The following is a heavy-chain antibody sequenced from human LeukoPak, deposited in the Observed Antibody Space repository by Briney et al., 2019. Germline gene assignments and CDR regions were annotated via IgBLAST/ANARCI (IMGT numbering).Heavy chain of an antibody. CDR3: ARDASDSSGYSFDY. Sequence: PSQTLSLTCTVSGGSISSGGYYWSWIRQHPGKGLEWNGYIYYSGSTYYNPSLKSRVTISVDTSKNQFSLKLSSVTAADTAVYYCARDASDSSGYSFDYWGQGTLVTVSS. D-gene: IGHD3-22*01. J-gene: IGHJ4*02. CDR1: GGSISSGGYY. CDR2: IYYSGST. V-gene: IGHV4-31*03.